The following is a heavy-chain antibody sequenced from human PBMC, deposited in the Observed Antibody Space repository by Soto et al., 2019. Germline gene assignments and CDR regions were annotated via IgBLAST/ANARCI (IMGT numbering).Heavy chain of an antibody. V-gene: IGHV2-5*02. J-gene: IGHJ4*02. CDR2: IYWDDDK. CDR3: AHIFNSNSGSYRYFDY. D-gene: IGHD3-16*02. CDR1: GFSLSTSGVG. Sequence: SGPTLVNPTQTLTLTCTFSGFSLSTSGVGVGWIRQPPGKALEWLVVIYWDDDKRYSPSLKSRFTVTKDTSKNQVVLTMTNMDPVDTATYYCAHIFNSNSGSYRYFDYWGQGTLVPVSS.